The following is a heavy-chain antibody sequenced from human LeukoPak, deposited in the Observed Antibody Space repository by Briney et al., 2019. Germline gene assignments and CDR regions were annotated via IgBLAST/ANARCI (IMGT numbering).Heavy chain of an antibody. CDR1: GGSISSSSCY. V-gene: IGHV4-39*01. CDR2: IYYSGST. CDR3: ARTPKSSGYRDSAFDI. Sequence: SETLSPTCTVSGGSISSSSCYWGWIRQPPGKGLEWIGSIYYSGSTYYNPSLKSRATISVDTSKNQFSLKLSSVTAADTAVYYCARTPKSSGYRDSAFDIWGQGTMVTVSS. D-gene: IGHD6-19*01. J-gene: IGHJ3*02.